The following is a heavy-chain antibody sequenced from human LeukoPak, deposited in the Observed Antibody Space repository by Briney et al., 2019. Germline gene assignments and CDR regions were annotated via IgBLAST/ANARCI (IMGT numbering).Heavy chain of an antibody. V-gene: IGHV3-15*01. CDR2: IKSKTDGGTT. J-gene: IGHJ5*02. CDR1: GFTFSNAW. CDR3: TTGFGDYEFDP. D-gene: IGHD4-17*01. Sequence: GGSLRLSCAASGFTFSNAWMSWVRQAPGKGLEWVGRIKSKTDGGTTDYAAPVKGRFTISRDDSKNTLYLQMNSLETEDTAVYYCTTGFGDYEFDPWGQGTLVTVSS.